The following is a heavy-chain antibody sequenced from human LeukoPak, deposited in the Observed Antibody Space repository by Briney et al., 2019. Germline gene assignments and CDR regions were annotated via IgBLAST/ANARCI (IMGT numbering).Heavy chain of an antibody. CDR3: AKEVTSGCPDY. D-gene: IGHD6-19*01. Sequence: GGSLRLSCAASGFTFSSYGMHWVRQAPGKGLEWVALISYHGSKQYYADSVKGRFTISRDNSKNTLSLQMNSLTAEDTALYYCAKEVTSGCPDYWGQGTLVTVSS. J-gene: IGHJ4*02. V-gene: IGHV3-30*18. CDR2: ISYHGSKQ. CDR1: GFTFSSYG.